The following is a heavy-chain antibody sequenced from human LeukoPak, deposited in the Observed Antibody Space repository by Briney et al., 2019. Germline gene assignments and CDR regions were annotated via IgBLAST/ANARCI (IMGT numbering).Heavy chain of an antibody. CDR3: TRFYDKYGYYYFDY. V-gene: IGHV4-39*01. J-gene: IGHJ4*02. CDR2: IYYSGYT. Sequence: SETLSLTCTVSGGSTSSYPSYWGWIRQPPGKGLEWIGNIYYSGYTYYNPSLKSRVTISVDTSKSQFSLKLSSVTAADTAVYYCTRFYDKYGYYYFDYWGQGTLVTVPS. CDR1: GGSTSSYPSY. D-gene: IGHD5-24*01.